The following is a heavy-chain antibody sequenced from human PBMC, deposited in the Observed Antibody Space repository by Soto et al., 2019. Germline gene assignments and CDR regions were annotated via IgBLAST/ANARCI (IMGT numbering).Heavy chain of an antibody. CDR3: ARGTWSIAARPLWLDP. CDR1: GGSISSYY. Sequence: PSETLSLTCTVSGGSISSYYWSWIRQPPGKGLEWIGYIYYSGSTNYNPSLKSRVTISVDTSKNQFSLKLSSVTAADTAVYYCARGTWSIAARPLWLDPCGQGTLVTVSS. J-gene: IGHJ5*02. D-gene: IGHD6-6*01. CDR2: IYYSGST. V-gene: IGHV4-59*08.